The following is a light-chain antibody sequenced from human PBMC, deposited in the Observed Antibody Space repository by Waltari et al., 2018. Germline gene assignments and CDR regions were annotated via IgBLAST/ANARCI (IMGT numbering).Light chain of an antibody. J-gene: IGKJ4*01. CDR1: QDISRW. CDR2: AAS. Sequence: DIQMTQFPPSVSASVGDRVTITCRASQDISRWLARYQQKPGKAPKFLIYAASNLQSGVPSRFSGGGSGTHFTLTISSLQPQDFATYYCQQGNSFPLSFGGGTKVEIK. CDR3: QQGNSFPLS. V-gene: IGKV1-12*01.